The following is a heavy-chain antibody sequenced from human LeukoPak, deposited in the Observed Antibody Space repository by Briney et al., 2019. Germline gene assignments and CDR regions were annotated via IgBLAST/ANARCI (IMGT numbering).Heavy chain of an antibody. Sequence: SETLSLTCAVYGGSFSGYYWSWIRQPPGKGLEWIGEINHSGSTNYNPSLKSRVTISVDTSNNQFSLKVSSVTAADTAVYYCARRPYGSGSYYNYFDYWGQGTLVTVSS. J-gene: IGHJ4*02. CDR3: ARRPYGSGSYYNYFDY. D-gene: IGHD3-10*01. V-gene: IGHV4-34*01. CDR1: GGSFSGYY. CDR2: INHSGST.